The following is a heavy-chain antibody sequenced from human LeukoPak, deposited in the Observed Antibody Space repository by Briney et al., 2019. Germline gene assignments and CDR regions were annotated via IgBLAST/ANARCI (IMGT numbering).Heavy chain of an antibody. CDR3: ARFYGLGSWEFDP. CDR1: GFTFSSHS. Sequence: PGGSLRLSCAASGFTFSSHSMTWVRQAPGKGLEWILYINSVGSAMYYADSVKGRFTISRDNAKNSLSLQMDSLRGEDTAVYFCARFYGLGSWEFDPWGQGTLVTVSS. V-gene: IGHV3-48*01. D-gene: IGHD3-10*01. J-gene: IGHJ5*02. CDR2: INSVGSAM.